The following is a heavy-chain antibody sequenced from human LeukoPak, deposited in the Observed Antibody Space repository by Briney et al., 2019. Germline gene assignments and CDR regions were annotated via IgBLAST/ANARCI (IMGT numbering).Heavy chain of an antibody. V-gene: IGHV3-53*01. J-gene: IGHJ3*02. D-gene: IGHD6-19*01. CDR1: GFTVSSYY. CDR2: IYTGGGR. CDR3: AEGYSSGWGRAFDI. Sequence: GGSLRLSCAASGFTVSSYYMNWVRQAPGKELEWVSVIYTGGGRYYADSVRGRFTISRDTSKNMVFLQMNSLRVEDTAVYYCAEGYSSGWGRAFDIWGQGTMVTVSS.